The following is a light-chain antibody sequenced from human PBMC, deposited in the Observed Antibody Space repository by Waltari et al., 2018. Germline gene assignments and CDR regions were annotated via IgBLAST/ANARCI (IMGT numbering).Light chain of an antibody. Sequence: EIVLTQSPGTLSLSPGERATLSCRASPSVGRSLAWYQQKPGQAPRLLIYDASSRATGIPDRFSGSGSGTDFSLTISRLEPEDFAVYYCQMYVSLPATFGQGTKVEIK. CDR3: QMYVSLPAT. CDR1: PSVGRS. V-gene: IGKV3-20*01. J-gene: IGKJ1*01. CDR2: DAS.